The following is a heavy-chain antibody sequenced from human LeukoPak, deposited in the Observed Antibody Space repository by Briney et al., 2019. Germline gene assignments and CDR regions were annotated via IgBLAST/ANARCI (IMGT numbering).Heavy chain of an antibody. CDR1: GFTFSSYS. J-gene: IGHJ3*02. CDR3: ASPAPYSVSKVVRRSMMGAFDI. V-gene: IGHV3-30*03. CDR2: ISYDGSNK. D-gene: IGHD1-26*01. Sequence: GGSLRLSCAASGFTFSSYSMNWVRQAPGKGLEWVAVISYDGSNKYYADSVKGRFTISRDNSKNTLYLQMNSLRAEDTAVYYCASPAPYSVSKVVRRSMMGAFDIWGQGTMVTVSS.